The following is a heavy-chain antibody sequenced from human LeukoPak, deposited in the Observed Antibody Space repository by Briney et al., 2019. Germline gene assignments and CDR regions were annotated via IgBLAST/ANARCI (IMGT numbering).Heavy chain of an antibody. CDR3: AKGYYYDSSAPEGAFDI. V-gene: IGHV1-69*05. J-gene: IGHJ3*02. CDR2: IIPIFGTA. D-gene: IGHD3-22*01. CDR1: GGTFSSYA. Sequence: ASVKVSCKASGGTFSSYAISWVRQAPGQGLEWMGGIIPIFGTANYAQKFQGRVTITTDESTSTAYMELSSLRSEDTAVYYCAKGYYYDSSAPEGAFDIWGQGTMVTVSS.